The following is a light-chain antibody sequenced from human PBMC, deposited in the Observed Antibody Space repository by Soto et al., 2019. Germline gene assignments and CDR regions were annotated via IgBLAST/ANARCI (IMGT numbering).Light chain of an antibody. V-gene: IGKV1-39*01. CDR2: SAT. J-gene: IGKJ2*01. CDR1: QSIGSY. Sequence: DIQMTQSPSSLSASVGDRVTITCRASQSIGSYLNWYQQKPGKAPKLLIHSATIFQGGVPSRFSGSESGTDFTLTITNLQPGYFATYFCQPSYPAPHFGQGTKLVIK. CDR3: QPSYPAPH.